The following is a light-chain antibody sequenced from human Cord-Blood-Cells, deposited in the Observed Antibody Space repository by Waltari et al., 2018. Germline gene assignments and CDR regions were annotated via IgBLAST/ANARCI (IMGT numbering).Light chain of an antibody. Sequence: QSDVTQPRPVSGSPAQSVTISCTGTSRDVGGYNSVSLYQQHPGKAPKLMIYDVSKRPSGVPDRFSGSKSGNTASLTISGLQAEDEADYYCCSYAGSYTFVVFGGGTKLTVL. CDR3: CSYAGSYTFVV. J-gene: IGLJ2*01. CDR2: DVS. V-gene: IGLV2-11*01. CDR1: SRDVGGYNS.